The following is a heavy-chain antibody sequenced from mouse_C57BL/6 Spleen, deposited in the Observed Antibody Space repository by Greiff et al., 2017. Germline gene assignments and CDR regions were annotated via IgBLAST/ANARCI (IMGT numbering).Heavy chain of an antibody. D-gene: IGHD1-1*01. Sequence: EVQLVESGPGLVKPSQSLSLTCSVTGYSITSGYYWNWLRQFPGNKLEWMGYISYDGSNNYNPSLKNRSSITRDTSKNQFFLKLKSVTTEDTATYSCAREDYGSSYRYFDYWGQGTTLTVSS. CDR2: ISYDGSN. V-gene: IGHV3-6*01. J-gene: IGHJ2*01. CDR1: GYSITSGYY. CDR3: AREDYGSSYRYFDY.